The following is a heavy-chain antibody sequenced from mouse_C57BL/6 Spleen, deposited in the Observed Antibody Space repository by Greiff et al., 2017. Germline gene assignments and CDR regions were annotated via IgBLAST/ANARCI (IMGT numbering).Heavy chain of an antibody. J-gene: IGHJ2*01. CDR1: GYTFTDYY. V-gene: IGHV1-75*01. Sequence: QVQLQQSGPELVKPGASVKISCKASGYTFTDYYINWVKQRPGQGLEGIGWIFPGSGSTYYNEKFKGKATLTVDKSSSTAYMLISSLTSENSAVYFCARYRRVGYYFDYWGQGTTLTVSS. CDR3: ARYRRVGYYFDY. D-gene: IGHD2-14*01. CDR2: IFPGSGST.